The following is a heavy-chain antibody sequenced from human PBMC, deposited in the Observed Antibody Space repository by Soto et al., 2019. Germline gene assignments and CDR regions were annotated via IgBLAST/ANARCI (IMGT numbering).Heavy chain of an antibody. CDR1: GGTFSNYA. V-gene: IGHV1-69*01. J-gene: IGHJ6*02. D-gene: IGHD2-2*01. CDR3: ARPGEQHCTGTSFYAYYYYGLDV. Sequence: QVRLVQSGAEVKRPESSVKVSCKASGGTFSNYAITWVRQAPGQGHEWTGGIIPVFGAATYAQKFQGRVTFTADESTITAFMELSSLRSEDTAVYYCARPGEQHCTGTSFYAYYYYGLDVWGQGTTVTVSS. CDR2: IIPVFGAA.